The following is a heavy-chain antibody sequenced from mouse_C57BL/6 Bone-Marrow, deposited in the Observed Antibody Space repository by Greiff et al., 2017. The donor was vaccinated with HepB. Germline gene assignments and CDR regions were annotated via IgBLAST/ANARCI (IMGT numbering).Heavy chain of an antibody. J-gene: IGHJ1*03. V-gene: IGHV2-4*01. CDR1: GFSLTSYG. D-gene: IGHD1-1*01. Sequence: VQLQQSGPGLVQPSQSLSITCTVSGFSLTSYGVHWVRQPPGKGLEWLGVIWSGGSTDYNAAFISRLNISKENSKSQVFFKMNSLQADDTAIYYCAKKNYGSRHWYFDVWGTGTTVTVSS. CDR3: AKKNYGSRHWYFDV. CDR2: IWSGGST.